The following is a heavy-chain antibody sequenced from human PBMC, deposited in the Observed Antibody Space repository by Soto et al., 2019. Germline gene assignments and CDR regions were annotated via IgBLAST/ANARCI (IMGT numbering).Heavy chain of an antibody. V-gene: IGHV3-74*01. J-gene: IGHJ4*02. CDR3: ARGLPNYSSFDS. CDR2: VSSDGSST. Sequence: DVQLVESGGGLVQPGASLRLSCAASGFTFSSYWMHWIRQAPGKGLVWVSRVSSDGSSTVYATSVKGRLTISRDNAKNTLYLQMNSLSDEDTAVYYCARGLPNYSSFDSWGQGTLVTVSS. D-gene: IGHD4-4*01. CDR1: GFTFSSYW.